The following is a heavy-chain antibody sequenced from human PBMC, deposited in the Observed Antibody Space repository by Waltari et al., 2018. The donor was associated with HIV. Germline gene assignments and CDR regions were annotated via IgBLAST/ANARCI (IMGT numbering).Heavy chain of an antibody. V-gene: IGHV1-3*01. CDR2: INVGNYNT. J-gene: IGHJ6*02. CDR1: GYTFISYA. Sequence: QVQLVQSGAVVKKPGASVRISCETSGYTFISYALHWVRQAPGQRPEWMGWINVGNYNTKYSQKFQDRVTITGDTSASTGYFDWSSLTSEDTAVYFCAREYDFWSGGYHYYGMDVWGQGTTVTVSS. D-gene: IGHD3-3*01. CDR3: AREYDFWSGGYHYYGMDV.